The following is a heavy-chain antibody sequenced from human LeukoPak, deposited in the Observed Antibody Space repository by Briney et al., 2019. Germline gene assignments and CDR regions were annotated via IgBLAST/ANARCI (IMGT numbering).Heavy chain of an antibody. CDR3: ARPLSDDYGDYEDY. CDR1: GYSISSGYY. D-gene: IGHD4-17*01. Sequence: SETLSLTCAVSGYSISSGYYCGWIRQPPGKGLEWIGSIYHSGSTYYNPSLKSRVTISVDTSKNQFSLKPSSVTAADTAVYYSARPLSDDYGDYEDYWGQGTLVTVSS. CDR2: IYHSGST. V-gene: IGHV4-38-2*01. J-gene: IGHJ4*02.